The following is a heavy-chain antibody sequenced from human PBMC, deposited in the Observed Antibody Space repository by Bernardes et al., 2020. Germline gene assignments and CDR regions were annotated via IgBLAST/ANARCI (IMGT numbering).Heavy chain of an antibody. CDR3: VRDGNVVVNYYM. CDR1: GFTFSSYW. J-gene: IGHJ6*03. CDR2: IKPDGSQR. D-gene: IGHD1-1*01. V-gene: IGHV3-7*03. Sequence: GGSLRLSCAASGFTFSSYWMTWVRQAPGKGLEWVANIKPDGSQRFYMDSVKGRFTISRDNAKNSLDLQMNSLRTEDTAVYYCVRDGNVVVNYYM.